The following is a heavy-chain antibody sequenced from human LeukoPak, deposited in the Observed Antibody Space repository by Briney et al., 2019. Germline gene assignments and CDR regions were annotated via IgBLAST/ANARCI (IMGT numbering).Heavy chain of an antibody. V-gene: IGHV1-18*01. J-gene: IGHJ3*02. D-gene: IGHD3-3*01. CDR3: ARVSLDPTRGIFGVAANDAFDI. Sequence: ASVKVSCKASGYTFSNYGITWVRQAPGQGLEWMGWISASGGGTTYAQKFQGRVTMTRDTSTSTVYMELSSLRSEDTAVYYCARVSLDPTRGIFGVAANDAFDIWGQGTMVTVSS. CDR1: GYTFSNYG. CDR2: ISASGGGT.